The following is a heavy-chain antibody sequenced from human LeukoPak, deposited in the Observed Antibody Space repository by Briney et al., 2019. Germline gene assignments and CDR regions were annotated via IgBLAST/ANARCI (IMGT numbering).Heavy chain of an antibody. J-gene: IGHJ4*02. V-gene: IGHV1-2*06. Sequence: ASVKVSCKASGYTFTGYYMHWVRQAPGQGLEWMGRINPNSGGTNYAQKLQGRVTMTTDTSTSTAYMELRSLRSDDTAVYYCAITPEVDFWSGYHSPLDYWGQGTLVTVSS. D-gene: IGHD3-3*01. CDR1: GYTFTGYY. CDR3: AITPEVDFWSGYHSPLDY. CDR2: INPNSGGT.